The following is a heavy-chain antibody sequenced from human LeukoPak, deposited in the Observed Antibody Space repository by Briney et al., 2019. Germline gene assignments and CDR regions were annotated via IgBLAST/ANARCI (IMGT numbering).Heavy chain of an antibody. J-gene: IGHJ3*02. Sequence: PSETLSLTCAVSGGSISSGGYYWSWIRQHPGKGLEWIGYIYYSGSTYYIPSLKSRVTISVDTSKNQFSLKLSSVTAADTAVYYCAARGERRFSGAFDIWGQGTMVTVSS. CDR1: GGSISSGGYY. V-gene: IGHV4-31*11. CDR3: AARGERRFSGAFDI. D-gene: IGHD1-1*01. CDR2: IYYSGST.